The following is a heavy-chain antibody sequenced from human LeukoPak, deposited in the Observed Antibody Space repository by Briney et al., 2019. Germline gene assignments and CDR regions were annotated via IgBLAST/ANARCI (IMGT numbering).Heavy chain of an antibody. CDR2: IIPIFGTA. V-gene: IGHV1-69*13. CDR3: ARGYDSSGFSPFDP. CDR1: GGTFSSYA. J-gene: IGHJ5*02. D-gene: IGHD3-22*01. Sequence: GASVKVSCEASGGTFSSYAISWVRQAPGQGLEWMGGIIPIFGTANYAQKFQGRVTITADESTSTAYMELSSLRSEDTAVYYCARGYDSSGFSPFDPWGQGTLVTVSS.